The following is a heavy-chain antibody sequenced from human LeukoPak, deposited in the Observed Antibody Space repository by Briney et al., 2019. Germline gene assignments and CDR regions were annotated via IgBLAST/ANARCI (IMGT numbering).Heavy chain of an antibody. CDR2: IYYSGST. D-gene: IGHD2-15*01. J-gene: IGHJ3*02. Sequence: SETLSLTCTVSGYSITSGYYWGWIRQPPGKGLEWIGSIYYSGSTYYNPSLKSRVTISVDTSKNQFSLKLSSVTAADTAVYYCARVRSCSGGSCRDAFDIWGQGTMVTVSS. CDR3: ARVRSCSGGSCRDAFDI. V-gene: IGHV4-38-2*02. CDR1: GYSITSGYY.